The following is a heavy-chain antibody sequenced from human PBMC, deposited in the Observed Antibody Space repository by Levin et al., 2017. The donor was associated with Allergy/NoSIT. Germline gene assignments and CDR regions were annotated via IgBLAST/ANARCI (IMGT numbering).Heavy chain of an antibody. CDR2: ISGSGGST. V-gene: IGHV3-23*01. CDR3: ANGWLDDYVWGSYRWDY. Sequence: ETLSLTCAASGFTFSSYAMSWVRQAPGKGLEWVSAISGSGGSTYYADSVKGRFTISRDNSKNTLYLQMNSLRAEDTAVYYCANGWLDDYVWGSYRWDYWGQGTLVTVSS. CDR1: GFTFSSYA. J-gene: IGHJ4*02. D-gene: IGHD3-16*02.